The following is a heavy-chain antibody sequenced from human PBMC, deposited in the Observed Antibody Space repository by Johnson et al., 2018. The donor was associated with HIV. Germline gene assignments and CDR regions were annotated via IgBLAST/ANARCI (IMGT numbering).Heavy chain of an antibody. D-gene: IGHD6-6*01. V-gene: IGHV3-9*01. CDR1: GFTFDDYA. CDR2: ISWNSGSI. CDR3: AKVSSSSTWAHDPFDI. J-gene: IGHJ3*02. Sequence: VQLVESGGGLVQPGRSLRLSCAASGFTFDDYAMHWVRQAPGKGLEWVSGISWNSGSIGYADAVKGRFTSSRDNAKNSLYLQMNSLRVEDTALYYCAKVSSSSTWAHDPFDIWGQGTMVTVSS.